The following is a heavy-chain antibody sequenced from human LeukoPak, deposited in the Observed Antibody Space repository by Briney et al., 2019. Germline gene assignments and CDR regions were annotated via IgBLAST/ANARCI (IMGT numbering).Heavy chain of an antibody. CDR2: ISSSSSYI. CDR1: GFTFSNYY. V-gene: IGHV3-21*01. J-gene: IGHJ3*02. D-gene: IGHD2-15*01. Sequence: PGGSLRLSCAASGFTFSNYYMNWVRQAPGKGLEWVSSISSSSSYIHYADSVKGRFTISRDNAKNSLYLQMNSLRAEDTAVYYCARGFCNGGSCSGAFDIWGQGTMVTVSS. CDR3: ARGFCNGGSCSGAFDI.